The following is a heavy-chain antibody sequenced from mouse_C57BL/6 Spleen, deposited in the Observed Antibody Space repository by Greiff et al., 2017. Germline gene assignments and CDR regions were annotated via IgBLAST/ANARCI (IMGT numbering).Heavy chain of an antibody. V-gene: IGHV5-6*01. Sequence: EVKLQESGGDLVKPGGSLKLSCAASGFTFSSYGMSWVRQTPDKRLEWVATISSGGSYTYYPDSVKGRFTISRDNAKNTLDMQMSSLKSEDTAMYYGARHETAQATDAMDYWGQGTSVTVSS. J-gene: IGHJ4*01. D-gene: IGHD3-2*02. CDR3: ARHETAQATDAMDY. CDR2: ISSGGSYT. CDR1: GFTFSSYG.